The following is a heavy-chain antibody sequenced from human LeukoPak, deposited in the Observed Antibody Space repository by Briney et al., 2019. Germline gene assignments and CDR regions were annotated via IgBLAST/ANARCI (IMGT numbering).Heavy chain of an antibody. CDR3: ARGHYDTSGYYHPDY. J-gene: IGHJ4*02. D-gene: IGHD3-22*01. V-gene: IGHV1-2*02. Sequence: ASVKVSCKASGYTFTSYFMHWVRQAPGQGLEWMGWINPNSGATNYAQNFQGRVTMTRDTSISTAYMELRSDDTAVYYCARGHYDTSGYYHPDYWGQGTLVTVSS. CDR2: INPNSGAT. CDR1: GYTFTSYF.